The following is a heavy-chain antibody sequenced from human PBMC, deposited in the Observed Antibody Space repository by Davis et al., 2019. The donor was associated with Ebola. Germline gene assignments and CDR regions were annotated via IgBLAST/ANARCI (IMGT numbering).Heavy chain of an antibody. Sequence: SETLSLTCAVYGGSFSGYSSSWVRQLPGKVLGWPGEINLVGSTNYNPSLKIRVTISVDKSKNQFSLKLTSVTAADTSVYYCARKYQLRYGILYYYGMDVWGQVTTVTVSS. CDR3: ARKYQLRYGILYYYGMDV. CDR1: GGSFSGYS. J-gene: IGHJ6*02. D-gene: IGHD2-2*02. V-gene: IGHV4-34*01. CDR2: INLVGST.